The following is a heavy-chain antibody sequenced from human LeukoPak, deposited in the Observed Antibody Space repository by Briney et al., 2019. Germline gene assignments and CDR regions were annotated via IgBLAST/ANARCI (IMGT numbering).Heavy chain of an antibody. D-gene: IGHD6-13*01. Sequence: SETLSLTCTVSGGSISSYYWTWIRQPPGKGLEWIGHIYYSGSTNYNPSLKSRVTISVDTSKNQFSLKLSSVTAADTAVYYCARTTEAHSWRTRYYDYYMDVWGKGTTVTVSS. J-gene: IGHJ6*03. V-gene: IGHV4-59*01. CDR2: IYYSGST. CDR3: ARTTEAHSWRTRYYDYYMDV. CDR1: GGSISSYY.